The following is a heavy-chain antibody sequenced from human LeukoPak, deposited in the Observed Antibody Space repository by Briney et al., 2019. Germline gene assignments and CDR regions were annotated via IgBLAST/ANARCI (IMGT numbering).Heavy chain of an antibody. CDR2: IWYDGGNK. Sequence: GGSLRLSCAASGFSFSSFAMHWVRQAPGKGLEWVAVIWYDGGNKYYADSVKGRFTISRDNSKNALYLQMNSLRPEDTAVYYCARVLGRVNTVFGYSGGAFDIWGQGTMVTVSS. CDR3: ARVLGRVNTVFGYSGGAFDI. CDR1: GFSFSSFA. D-gene: IGHD5/OR15-5a*01. J-gene: IGHJ3*02. V-gene: IGHV3-33*01.